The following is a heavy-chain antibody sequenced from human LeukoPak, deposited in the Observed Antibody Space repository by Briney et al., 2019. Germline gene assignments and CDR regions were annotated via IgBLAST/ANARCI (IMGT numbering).Heavy chain of an antibody. CDR1: GYTFTGYY. D-gene: IGHD3-10*01. Sequence: ASVKVSCKASGYTFTGYYMHWVRQAPGQGLEWMGWINPNSGGTNYAQKFQGRVTMTRDTSISTAYMELSRPRSDDTAVYYCTRTFRLLWFGEFPFDYWGQGTLVTVSS. J-gene: IGHJ4*02. CDR2: INPNSGGT. V-gene: IGHV1-2*02. CDR3: TRTFRLLWFGEFPFDY.